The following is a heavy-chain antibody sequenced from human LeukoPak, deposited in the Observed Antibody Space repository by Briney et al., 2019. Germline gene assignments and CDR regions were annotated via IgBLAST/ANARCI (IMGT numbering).Heavy chain of an antibody. J-gene: IGHJ3*02. D-gene: IGHD3-16*02. CDR2: IYPGDSDT. CDR3: ARPSGELSPWGAFDI. V-gene: IGHV5-51*03. CDR1: GYSFTSYW. Sequence: GESLKISCKGSGYSFTSYWIGWVRQMPGKGLEWMGIIYPGDSDTRYSPSFQGQVTISADKSISTASLQWSSLKASDTAMYYCARPSGELSPWGAFDIWGQGTMVTVSS.